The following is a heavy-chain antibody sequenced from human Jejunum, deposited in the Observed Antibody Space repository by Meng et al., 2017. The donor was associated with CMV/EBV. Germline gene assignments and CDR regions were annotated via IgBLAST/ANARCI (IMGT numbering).Heavy chain of an antibody. CDR2: FCTYNGNT. V-gene: IGHV1-18*01. Sequence: GYPFTTYGVSWMRQAPGQGLEWMGCFCTYNGNTEYVQNLQRSVTMTTDTSTIAAYLELRSLRSDDTAIYYCAREGFFSTTTTGPDYWGQGTLVTVSS. D-gene: IGHD5/OR15-5a*01. CDR3: AREGFFSTTTTGPDY. CDR1: GYPFTTYG. J-gene: IGHJ4*02.